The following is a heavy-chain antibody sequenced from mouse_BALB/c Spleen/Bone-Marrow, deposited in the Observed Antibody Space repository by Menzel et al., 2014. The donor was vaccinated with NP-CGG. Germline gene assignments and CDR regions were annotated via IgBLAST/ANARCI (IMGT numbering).Heavy chain of an antibody. CDR3: ARDENYDIYWYFDV. Sequence: VQLKESGGGLVQPGGSLRLSCAPSGFTFTDYYMSWVRQTPGKALEWLGFIRNKANGYTADYSVSVKGRFTISRDNSQNILYLQMNTLRAEDSATYYCARDENYDIYWYFDVWGAGTTVTVSS. J-gene: IGHJ1*01. CDR1: GFTFTDYY. V-gene: IGHV7-3*02. D-gene: IGHD1-1*01. CDR2: IRNKANGYTA.